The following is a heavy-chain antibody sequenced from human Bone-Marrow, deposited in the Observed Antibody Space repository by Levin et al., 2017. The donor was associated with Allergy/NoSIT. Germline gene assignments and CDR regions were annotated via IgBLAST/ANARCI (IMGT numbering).Heavy chain of an antibody. CDR2: IYSGGST. D-gene: IGHD2-15*01. Sequence: GESLKISCAASGFTVSSNYMSWVRQAPGKGLEWVSVIYSGGSTYYADSVKGRFTISRDNSKNTLYLQMNSLRAEDTAVYYCARVNHCSGGSCYSGGTNDYYYYYMDVWGKGTTVTVSS. J-gene: IGHJ6*03. V-gene: IGHV3-53*01. CDR1: GFTVSSNY. CDR3: ARVNHCSGGSCYSGGTNDYYYYYMDV.